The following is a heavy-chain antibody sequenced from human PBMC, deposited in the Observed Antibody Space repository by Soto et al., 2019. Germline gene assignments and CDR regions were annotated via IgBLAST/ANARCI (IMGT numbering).Heavy chain of an antibody. CDR2: IRSRAYGGTT. CDR3: TRSTTYYDFWSGYFKYYYYYYGMDV. Sequence: KPGGSLRLSCTASGFTFGDYAMSWFRQAPGKGLEWVGFIRSRAYGGTTEYAASVKGRFTISRDDSKSIAYLQMNSLKTEDTAVYYCTRSTTYYDFWSGYFKYYYYYYGMDVWGQGTTVTVSS. V-gene: IGHV3-49*05. J-gene: IGHJ6*02. D-gene: IGHD3-3*01. CDR1: GFTFGDYA.